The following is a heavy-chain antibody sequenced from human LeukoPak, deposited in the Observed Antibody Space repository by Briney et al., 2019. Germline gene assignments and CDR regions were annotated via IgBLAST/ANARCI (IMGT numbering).Heavy chain of an antibody. Sequence: GESLKISCKGSGYSFTSYWISWVRQMPGKGLEWMGRIDPSDSYTNYSPSFQGQVTISADKSISTVYLQWGSLKASDTAMYYCARQPGAGWFDPWGQGTLVTVSS. D-gene: IGHD3-10*01. V-gene: IGHV5-10-1*04. CDR1: GYSFTSYW. CDR2: IDPSDSYT. J-gene: IGHJ5*02. CDR3: ARQPGAGWFDP.